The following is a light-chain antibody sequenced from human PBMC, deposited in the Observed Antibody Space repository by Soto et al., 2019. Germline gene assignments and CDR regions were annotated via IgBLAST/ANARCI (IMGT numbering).Light chain of an antibody. J-gene: IGKJ5*01. CDR3: LQYDGWPLT. Sequence: TKYPVALSVSPVEIATFSCRARQNVRKNLAWYQQKPGQAPRLLIYGASTRATGIPARFSGDGSGTEFTLTIDSLQSEDFVVYYCLQYDGWPLTFAQGTRLEIK. V-gene: IGKV3-15*01. CDR1: QNVRKN. CDR2: GAS.